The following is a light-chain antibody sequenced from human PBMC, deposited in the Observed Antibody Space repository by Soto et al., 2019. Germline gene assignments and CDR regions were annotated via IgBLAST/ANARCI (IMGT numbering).Light chain of an antibody. J-gene: IGLJ1*01. Sequence: QAVLTPPPSVSGSPGPSVTISCPGTNSYFGGYNYVSWYQQHPGKAPKLMIYDVSKRPSGVPDRFSGSKSGNTASLTISALQAEDEAYFYCCSYAGSYTPYYVFGTGTKVT. CDR2: DVS. V-gene: IGLV2-11*01. CDR3: CSYAGSYTPYYV. CDR1: NSYFGGYNY.